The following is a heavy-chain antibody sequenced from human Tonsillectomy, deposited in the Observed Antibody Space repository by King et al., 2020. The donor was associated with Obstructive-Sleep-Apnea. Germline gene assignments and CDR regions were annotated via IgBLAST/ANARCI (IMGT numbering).Heavy chain of an antibody. CDR1: GGSISSGDYY. CDR2: IYYSGST. D-gene: IGHD3-10*01. V-gene: IGHV4-30-4*01. CDR3: ARGRVRGNYYYYGMDV. Sequence: HVQLQESGPGLVKPSQTLSLTCTVSGGSISSGDYYWSWIRQPPGKGLEWIGYIYYSGSTYYNPSLKSRVTISVDTSKNQFSLKLSSVTAADTAVYYCARGRVRGNYYYYGMDVWGQGTTVTVSS. J-gene: IGHJ6*02.